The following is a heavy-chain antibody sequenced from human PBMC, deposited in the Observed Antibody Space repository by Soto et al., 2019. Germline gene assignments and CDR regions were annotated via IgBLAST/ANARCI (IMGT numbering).Heavy chain of an antibody. CDR1: GFTFDDYA. CDR3: AKALPAWDIVATRFYYYYGMDV. D-gene: IGHD5-12*01. J-gene: IGHJ6*02. CDR2: ISWNSGSI. Sequence: EVQLVESGGGLVQPGRSLRLSCAASGFTFDDYAMHWVRQAPGKGLEWVSGISWNSGSIGYADSVKGRFTISRDNAKNSLYLQMNSLRAEDTALYYCAKALPAWDIVATRFYYYYGMDVWGQGPTVTVSS. V-gene: IGHV3-9*01.